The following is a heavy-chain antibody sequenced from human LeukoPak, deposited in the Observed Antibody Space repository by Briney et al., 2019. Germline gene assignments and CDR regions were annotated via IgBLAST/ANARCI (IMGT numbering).Heavy chain of an antibody. J-gene: IGHJ3*02. CDR1: GFPLSDYY. Sequence: GGSLRLSCAASGFPLSDYYMRWIRQAPGKGLEWVSYISSSSSYTNYADSVKGRFTISRDNAKNSLYLQMNSLRAEDTAVYYCARTGSGGDLDIWGQGTMVTVSS. CDR2: ISSSSSYT. CDR3: ARTGSGGDLDI. D-gene: IGHD2-15*01. V-gene: IGHV3-11*03.